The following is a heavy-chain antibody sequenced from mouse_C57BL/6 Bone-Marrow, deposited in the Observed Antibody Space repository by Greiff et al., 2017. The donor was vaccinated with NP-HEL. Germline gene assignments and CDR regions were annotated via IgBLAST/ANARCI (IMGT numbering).Heavy chain of an antibody. CDR2: IDPSDSYT. Sequence: VQLQQPGAELVRPGTSVKLSCKASGYTFTSYWMHWVKQRPGQGLEWIGVIDPSDSYTNYNQKFKGKATLTVDTSSSTAYMQLSSLTSEDSAVYYCARLGDGYPDYWGQGTTLTVSS. D-gene: IGHD2-3*01. CDR1: GYTFTSYW. CDR3: ARLGDGYPDY. J-gene: IGHJ2*01. V-gene: IGHV1-59*01.